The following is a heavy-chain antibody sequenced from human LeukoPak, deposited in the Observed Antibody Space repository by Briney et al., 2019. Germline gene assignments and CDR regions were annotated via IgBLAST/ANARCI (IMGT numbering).Heavy chain of an antibody. CDR1: GFTISYYA. Sequence: GRSLRLSCAASGFTISYYAMNWVRQAPGKGLEWVSSISSSSSYIYYADSVKGRFTISRDNAKNSLYLQMNSLRAEDTAVYYCARDGIGPYYFDYWGQGTLVTVSS. J-gene: IGHJ4*02. D-gene: IGHD3-16*01. V-gene: IGHV3-21*01. CDR2: ISSSSSYI. CDR3: ARDGIGPYYFDY.